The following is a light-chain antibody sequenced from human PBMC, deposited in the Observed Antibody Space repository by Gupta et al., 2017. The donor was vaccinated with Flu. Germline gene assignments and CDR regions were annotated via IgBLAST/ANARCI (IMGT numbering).Light chain of an antibody. J-gene: IGKJ2*01. V-gene: IGKV3-20*01. Sequence: QNVNNNYLAWYQQKLGQPPRLLIYGGSSRATGIPDRFSGSGSGTDFTLTISRLEPEDFVVYYCQQFGSSPYTFGQGTKLEIK. CDR3: QQFGSSPYT. CDR2: GGS. CDR1: QNVNNNY.